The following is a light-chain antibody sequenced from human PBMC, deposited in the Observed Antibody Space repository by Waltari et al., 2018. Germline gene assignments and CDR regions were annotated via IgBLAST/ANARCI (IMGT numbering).Light chain of an antibody. J-gene: IGKJ2*01. V-gene: IGKV2-30*02. CDR3: LQSSQWPYA. CDR2: KVS. CDR1: QSLVQSDGNTF. Sequence: DVVMTQSPLSLAVTLGQPASISCWSSQSLVQSDGNTFLNWFHQRPGQSPRRLIYKVSNRESGVPDRFSGSGSGTAFTLKISRVEAEDVGIFYCLQSSQWPYAFGQGTKLDIK.